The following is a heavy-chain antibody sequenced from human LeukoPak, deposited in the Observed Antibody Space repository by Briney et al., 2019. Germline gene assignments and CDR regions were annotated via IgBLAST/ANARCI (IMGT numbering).Heavy chain of an antibody. D-gene: IGHD2-2*01. J-gene: IGHJ5*02. Sequence: PSETLSLTCTVSGGSISSGSYYWSWIRQPAGKGLEWIGRIYTSGSTNYNPSLKSRVTISVDTSKNQFSLKLSSVTAADTAVYYCASRDVVVPAAICLGFDPWGQGTLVTVSS. CDR3: ASRDVVVPAAICLGFDP. CDR2: IYTSGST. CDR1: GGSISSGSYY. V-gene: IGHV4-61*02.